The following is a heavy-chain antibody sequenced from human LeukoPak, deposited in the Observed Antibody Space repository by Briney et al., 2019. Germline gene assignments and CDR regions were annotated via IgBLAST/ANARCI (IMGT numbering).Heavy chain of an antibody. D-gene: IGHD6-19*01. V-gene: IGHV1-2*06. CDR3: ARIRIAVAGTPAGFDY. CDR1: GYTFTGYY. CDR2: INPNSGGT. J-gene: IGHJ4*02. Sequence: ASVKVSCKASGYTFTGYYMHWVRQAPGQGLEWMGRINPNSGGTNYAQKFQGRGTMTRDTSICTAYMELSSLRSDDTAVYYCARIRIAVAGTPAGFDYWGQGTLVTVSS.